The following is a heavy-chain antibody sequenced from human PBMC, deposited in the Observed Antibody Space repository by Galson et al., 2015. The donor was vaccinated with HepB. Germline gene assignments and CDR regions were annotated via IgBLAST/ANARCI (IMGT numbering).Heavy chain of an antibody. CDR1: GFTFSSYA. Sequence: SLRLSCAASGFTFSSYAMSWVRQAPGKGLEWVSAISGSGGSTYYADSVKGRFTISRDNSKNTLYLQMNSLRAEDTAVYYCAKAGHIVVVTALDYWGQGTLVTVSS. CDR3: AKAGHIVVVTALDY. D-gene: IGHD2-21*02. CDR2: ISGSGGST. J-gene: IGHJ4*02. V-gene: IGHV3-23*01.